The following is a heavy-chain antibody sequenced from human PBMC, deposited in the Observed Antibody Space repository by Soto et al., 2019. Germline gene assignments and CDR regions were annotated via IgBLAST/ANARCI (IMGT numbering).Heavy chain of an antibody. Sequence: SETLSLTCSVFGGSISSGDYYWSWIRQPPGKGLEWIGYMFYVGATYYNPSLKSRVTISVDTSKNQFSLKLNSVTAADTAVYHCARVGRFCSSPSCRGRNWFDPWGQGTLVTVSS. J-gene: IGHJ5*02. CDR2: MFYVGAT. D-gene: IGHD2-2*01. CDR3: ARVGRFCSSPSCRGRNWFDP. CDR1: GGSISSGDYY. V-gene: IGHV4-30-4*01.